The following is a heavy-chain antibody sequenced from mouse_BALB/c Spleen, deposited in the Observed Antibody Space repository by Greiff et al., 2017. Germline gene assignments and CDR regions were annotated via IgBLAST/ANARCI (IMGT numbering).Heavy chain of an antibody. Sequence: EVKVEESGPSLVKPSQTLSLTCSVTGDSITSGYWNWIRKFPGNKLEYMGYISYSGSTYYNPSLKSRISITRDTSKNQYYLQLNSVTTEDTATYYCARYPLGREFAYWGQGTLVTVSA. V-gene: IGHV3-8*02. CDR2: ISYSGST. CDR3: ARYPLGREFAY. CDR1: GDSITSGY. D-gene: IGHD4-1*01. J-gene: IGHJ3*01.